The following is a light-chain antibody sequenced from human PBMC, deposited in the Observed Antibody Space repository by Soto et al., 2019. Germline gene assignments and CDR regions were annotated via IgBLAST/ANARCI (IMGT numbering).Light chain of an antibody. CDR1: QSLVYSDGNTY. CDR2: KVS. J-gene: IGKJ1*01. CDR3: ILSSHWPGT. V-gene: IGKV2-30*01. Sequence: DVVMTQSPLSLPVTLGQPASISCTSSQSLVYSDGNTYLTWFQQRPGQSPRRLIYKVSHRDSGVPDRFSGSGSGTDFTLKISRVEIEVVAIYYCILSSHWPGTFGQGTKVEIK.